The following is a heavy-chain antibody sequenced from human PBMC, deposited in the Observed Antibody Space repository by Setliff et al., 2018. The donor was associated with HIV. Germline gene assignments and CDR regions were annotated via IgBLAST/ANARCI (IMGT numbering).Heavy chain of an antibody. CDR3: HHYCYSPYCHRTLGN. J-gene: IGHJ4*02. CDR1: GFTFSNAW. CDR2: IKDKTNGETT. Sequence: PGGSLRLSCAASGFTFSNAWMSWVRQAPGKGLEWVGRIKDKTNGETTDYAAPVKGRFTISRDDSKDTLYLQMNSLTTEDTAVYYCHHYCYSPYCHRTLGNWGRGTLVTVSS. V-gene: IGHV3-15*01. D-gene: IGHD2-2*02.